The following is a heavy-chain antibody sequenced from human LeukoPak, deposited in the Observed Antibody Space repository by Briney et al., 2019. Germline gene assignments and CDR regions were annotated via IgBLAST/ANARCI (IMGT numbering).Heavy chain of an antibody. CDR1: GASISSSTYH. J-gene: IGHJ4*02. CDR2: IYYRGRT. Sequence: SETLSLTCNVSGASISSSTYHWGWIRQPPGKGLEWIASIYYRGRTYYNPSLRSRVTISVDTSKNQSSLQLSSVTAADTAVYYCAREPPSGDSSLDYWGQGTLVTVSS. CDR3: AREPPSGDSSLDY. D-gene: IGHD3-22*01. V-gene: IGHV4-39*07.